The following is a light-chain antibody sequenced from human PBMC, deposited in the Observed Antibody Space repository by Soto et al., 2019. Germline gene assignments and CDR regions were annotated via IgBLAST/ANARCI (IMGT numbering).Light chain of an antibody. V-gene: IGKV1-39*01. J-gene: IGKJ1*01. CDR2: AAS. CDR3: QQSYSTTWT. CDR1: QGITTY. Sequence: DIQMTQSPSSLSASVGDRVTITCRASQGITTYLNWYQQKPGKAPKLLIYAASSLHSGVPSRFSGSGSETDFTLNISSLQPEDFATYSCQQSYSTTWTFGQGTKVEIK.